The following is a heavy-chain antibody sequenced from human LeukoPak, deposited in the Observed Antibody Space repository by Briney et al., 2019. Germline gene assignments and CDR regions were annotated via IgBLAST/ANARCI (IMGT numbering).Heavy chain of an antibody. Sequence: SETLSLTCAAYGGSFSGYYWSWIRQPPGKGLEWIGEINHSGSTNYNPSLKSRVTISVDTSKNQFSLKLSSVTAADTAVYYCARQTGSGLFILLGGQGTLVTVSS. CDR3: ARQTGSGLFILL. CDR1: GGSFSGYY. CDR2: INHSGST. D-gene: IGHD3/OR15-3a*01. J-gene: IGHJ4*02. V-gene: IGHV4-34*01.